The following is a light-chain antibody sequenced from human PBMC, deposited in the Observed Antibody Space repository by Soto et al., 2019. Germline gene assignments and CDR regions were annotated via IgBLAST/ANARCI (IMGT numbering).Light chain of an antibody. V-gene: IGKV3-15*01. CDR1: QSVTTN. CDR2: GAS. Sequence: ETVVTQSPATLSVSPGERVTLSCRASQSVTTNLAWYQQKPGQAPRLLIYGASTRATGVPARFSGSGSGTEFTLTISSLQSEDFAVYYCQQYNDWPPYTFGQGTKLEIK. J-gene: IGKJ2*01. CDR3: QQYNDWPPYT.